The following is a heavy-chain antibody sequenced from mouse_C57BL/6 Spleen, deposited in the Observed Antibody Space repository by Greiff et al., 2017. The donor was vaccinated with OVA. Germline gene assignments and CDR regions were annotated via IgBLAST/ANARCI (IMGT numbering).Heavy chain of an antibody. CDR2: IYPGDGDT. V-gene: IGHV1-82*01. J-gene: IGHJ1*03. D-gene: IGHD2-4*01. CDR3: ARSGDYDGYFDV. CDR1: GYAFSSSW. Sequence: QVQLQQSGPELVKPGASVKISCKASGYAFSSSWMNWVKQRPGKGLEWIGRIYPGDGDTNYNGKFKGKATLTADKSSSTAYMQLSSLTSEESAVYFCARSGDYDGYFDVWGTGTTVTVSS.